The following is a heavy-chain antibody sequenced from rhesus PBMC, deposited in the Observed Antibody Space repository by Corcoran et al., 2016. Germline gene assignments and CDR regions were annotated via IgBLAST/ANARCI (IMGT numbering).Heavy chain of an antibody. V-gene: IGHV3-11*01. CDR3: TREGVAAATGFDY. D-gene: IGHD6-43*01. CDR2: IYGSTM. CDR1: GFTVVSYW. J-gene: IGHJ4*01. Sequence: EVQLAESGGGLVQPGGSLRLFRAGSGFTVVSYWMSWVRQAPGKGLEWLSDIYGSTMYYGDSVKGRFTVSRDNAKNSLYLQMNSLRAEDTAVYYCTREGVAAATGFDYWGQGVLVTVSS.